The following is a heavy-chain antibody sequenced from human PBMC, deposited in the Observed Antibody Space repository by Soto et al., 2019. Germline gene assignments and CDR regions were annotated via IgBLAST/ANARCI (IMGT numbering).Heavy chain of an antibody. CDR1: GFTFSSYW. Sequence: EVQLVESGGGLVQPGGSLRLSCAASGFTFSSYWMHWVRQAPGKGLVWVSRIDNAGSSVRYADSVKGRFTIPRDNGKNPLYLQMNSLRAEDTAVYYCTRVGGSVSGMDVWGQGTTVTVSS. CDR3: TRVGGSVSGMDV. CDR2: IDNAGSSV. J-gene: IGHJ6*02. V-gene: IGHV3-74*01. D-gene: IGHD1-26*01.